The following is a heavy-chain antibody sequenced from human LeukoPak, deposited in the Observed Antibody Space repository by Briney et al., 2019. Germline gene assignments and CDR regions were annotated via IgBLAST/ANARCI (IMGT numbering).Heavy chain of an antibody. CDR3: AKGTYLLIRDGYNSVAFDI. D-gene: IGHD5-12*01. CDR1: GFTFSSYA. Sequence: PGGSLRLSCAASGFTFSSYAMSWVRQAPGKGLEWVSAISGSGGSTYYADSVKGRFTISRDNSKNTLYLQMNSLRAEDTAVYYCAKGTYLLIRDGYNSVAFDIWGQGTMVTVSS. CDR2: ISGSGGST. V-gene: IGHV3-23*01. J-gene: IGHJ3*02.